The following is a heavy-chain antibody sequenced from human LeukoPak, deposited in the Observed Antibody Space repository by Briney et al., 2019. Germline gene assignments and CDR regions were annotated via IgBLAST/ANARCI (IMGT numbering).Heavy chain of an antibody. CDR1: GFTFSGYW. CDR2: MRDKANSYTT. CDR3: SRVADY. J-gene: IGHJ4*02. V-gene: IGHV3-72*01. Sequence: GGSLRLSCAASGFTFSGYWMLWVRHAPGKGLEWVGRMRDKANSYTTGYAASVKGRFTISRDDSKNSLYLQRNSLKTEDTAVYYCSRVADYWGQGTLVTVSS.